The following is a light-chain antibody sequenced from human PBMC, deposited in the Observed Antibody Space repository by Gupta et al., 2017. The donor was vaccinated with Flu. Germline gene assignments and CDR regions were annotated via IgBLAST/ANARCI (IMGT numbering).Light chain of an antibody. V-gene: IGKV3-20*01. CDR1: QSLGTNY. Sequence: EIVLTQSPGTLSLSPGERVTLSCRASQSLGTNYLAWYQQKPGQAPRLLIYGVSNRATGTPDRFSGSVSGTDFTLTISGLEPEDFAVYYCQHYGSSLFTFGPGARVDIK. J-gene: IGKJ3*01. CDR3: QHYGSSLFT. CDR2: GVS.